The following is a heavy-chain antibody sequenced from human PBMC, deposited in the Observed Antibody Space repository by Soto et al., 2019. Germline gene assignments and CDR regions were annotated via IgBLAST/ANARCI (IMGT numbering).Heavy chain of an antibody. CDR2: IFSNDEK. V-gene: IGHV2-26*01. J-gene: IGHJ4*02. CDR3: ARTPRSISSDYYHGYFDY. CDR1: GFSLSNARMG. D-gene: IGHD3-22*01. Sequence: SGPTLVNPTETLTLTCTVSGFSLSNARMGVSWIRQPPGKALEWLAHIFSNDEKSYSSSLKSRLTISKDASKSQVVLTMTNMDPVDTATYYCARTPRSISSDYYHGYFDYWGQGTLVPVSS.